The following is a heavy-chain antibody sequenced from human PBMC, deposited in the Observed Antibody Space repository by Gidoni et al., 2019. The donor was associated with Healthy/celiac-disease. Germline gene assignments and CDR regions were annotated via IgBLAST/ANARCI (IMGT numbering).Heavy chain of an antibody. CDR2: IYYGGST. Sequence: QLQLQESGPGLVKPSETLSLTCTVSGGSISSSSYYWGWIRQPPGKGLEWIGSIYYGGSTYYNPSLKSRVTISVDTSKNQFSLKLSSVTAADTAVYYCARLAPPGGSVWELLPGLAPNYYYYYGMDVWGQGTTVTVSS. CDR1: GGSISSSSYY. V-gene: IGHV4-39*01. CDR3: ARLAPPGGSVWELLPGLAPNYYYYYGMDV. D-gene: IGHD1-26*01. J-gene: IGHJ6*02.